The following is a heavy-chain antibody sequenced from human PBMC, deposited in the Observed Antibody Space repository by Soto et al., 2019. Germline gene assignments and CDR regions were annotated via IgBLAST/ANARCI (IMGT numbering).Heavy chain of an antibody. V-gene: IGHV3-23*01. CDR2: ISGSCGST. CDR3: ANNPGSSSCY. J-gene: IGHJ4*02. D-gene: IGHD6-13*01. Sequence: QAAGKGLEWVSAISGSCGSTYYADSVKGRFTISRDNSKNTLYLQMNSLRAEDTAVYYCANNPGSSSCYWGQGTLVTVSS.